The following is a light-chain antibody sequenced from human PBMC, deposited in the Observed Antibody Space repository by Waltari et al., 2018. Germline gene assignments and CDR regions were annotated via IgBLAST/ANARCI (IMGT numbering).Light chain of an antibody. CDR1: SNDVGPYKR. Sequence: QSALNQPASMSGSPGPSIAIPRPGPSNDVGPYKRFSWYQHHPGKAPKRMIYEVSERPSGVSDRFSGSKSGNTASLTISGLQAEDEADYYCCSYAGSSHYLFGTGTRVTVL. J-gene: IGLJ1*01. V-gene: IGLV2-23*02. CDR2: EVS. CDR3: CSYAGSSHYL.